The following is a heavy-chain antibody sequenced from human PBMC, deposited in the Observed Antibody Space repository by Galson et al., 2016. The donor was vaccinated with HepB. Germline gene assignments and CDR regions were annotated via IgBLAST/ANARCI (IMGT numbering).Heavy chain of an antibody. V-gene: IGHV4-39*02. CDR1: GDSINIARYY. CDR3: VRDEYNISWYKY. D-gene: IGHD6-13*01. J-gene: IGHJ4*02. CDR2: ITYSGST. Sequence: SETLSLTCSVSGDSINIARYYWGWIRQSPTKGLEWIGTITYSGSTYYNPSLRSRVSIPVDTSRNQFSLKLNSVTAADTALYYCVRDEYNISWYKYWGQGTLVTVYS.